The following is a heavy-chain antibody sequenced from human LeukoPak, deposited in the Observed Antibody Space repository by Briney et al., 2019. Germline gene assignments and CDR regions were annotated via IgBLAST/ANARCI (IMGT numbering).Heavy chain of an antibody. CDR1: GFTFEDYE. J-gene: IGHJ4*02. CDR3: ARDRAFGVDFDY. D-gene: IGHD3-16*01. Sequence: GGSLRLSCEASGFTFEDYEMSWFRQAPGKGPEWILYISATGNTKYYADSVRGRFSISRDNAKSSLYLQMSTLRVEDTAVYYCARDRAFGVDFDYWGQGTLGTVSS. CDR2: ISATGNTK. V-gene: IGHV3-11*01.